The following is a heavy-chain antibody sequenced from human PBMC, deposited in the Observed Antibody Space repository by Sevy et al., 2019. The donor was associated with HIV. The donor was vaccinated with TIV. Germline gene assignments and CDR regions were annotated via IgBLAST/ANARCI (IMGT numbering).Heavy chain of an antibody. CDR1: GLSVTNNG. D-gene: IGHD3-9*01. V-gene: IGHV3-30*18. J-gene: IGHJ6*02. CDR3: AKDFTGFYGMDV. Sequence: GGSLRLSCEVSGLSVTNNGMHWVRQAPGKGLEWVAVISYDGITKYYAASVNDRFIISRDRSKNTLYLQMNILRIEDTAVYYCAKDFTGFYGMDVWGQGTTVTVSS. CDR2: ISYDGITK.